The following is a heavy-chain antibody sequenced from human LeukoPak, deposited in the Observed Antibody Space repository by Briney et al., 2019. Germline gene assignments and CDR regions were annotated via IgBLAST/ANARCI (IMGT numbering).Heavy chain of an antibody. CDR1: GGSFSGYY. CDR3: ARAAGNVIRA. CDR2: INHSGST. D-gene: IGHD2-21*01. Sequence: PSETLSLTCAVYGGSFSGYYWSWIRQPPGKGLEWIGEINHSGSTNYNPSLKGRVTISVDTSKNQFSLKLSSVTAADTAVYYCARAAGNVIRAWGQGTLVTVSS. V-gene: IGHV4-34*01. J-gene: IGHJ5*02.